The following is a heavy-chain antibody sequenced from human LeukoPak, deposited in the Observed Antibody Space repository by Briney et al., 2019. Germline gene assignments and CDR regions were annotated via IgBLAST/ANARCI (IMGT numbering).Heavy chain of an antibody. CDR3: AHRPYSSGWYYFDY. Sequence: SGPTLVKPTQTLTLTCTFSGFSLSTRGVGVGWIRQPPGKALECLALIYWDDNNRYSPSLKGRLTITSDTSKNQVVLTMTNMNPVDTATYYCAHRPYSSGWYYFDYWGQGTLVTVSS. CDR1: GFSLSTRGVG. D-gene: IGHD6-19*01. V-gene: IGHV2-5*02. J-gene: IGHJ4*02. CDR2: IYWDDNN.